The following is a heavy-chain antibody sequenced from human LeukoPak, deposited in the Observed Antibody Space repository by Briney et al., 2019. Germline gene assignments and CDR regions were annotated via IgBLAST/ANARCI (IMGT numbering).Heavy chain of an antibody. CDR3: ASMGLHVGY. CDR2: IKQDGSEK. J-gene: IGHJ4*02. D-gene: IGHD1-26*01. V-gene: IGHV3-7*01. Sequence: AGGSLRLSCAASGFTFSSYWVSWVRQAPGKGLEWVANIKQDGSEKYYVDSVKGRFTISRDNAKNSLYLQMNSLRAEDTAVYYCASMGLHVGYWGQGTLVTVSS. CDR1: GFTFSSYW.